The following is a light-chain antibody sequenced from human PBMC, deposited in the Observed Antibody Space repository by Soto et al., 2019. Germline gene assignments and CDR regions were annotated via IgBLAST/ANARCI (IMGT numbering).Light chain of an antibody. J-gene: IGLJ1*01. CDR1: SSDVGGYNY. CDR2: EVS. Sequence: QSVLTQPASVSGSPGQSITISCTGTSSDVGGYNYVSWYQQHPGKAPKLMIYEVSNRPSGVSNRFSCSKSGNTASLTISGLQAEDEADYYCSSYTSSSTYGFGTGTKVTVL. V-gene: IGLV2-14*01. CDR3: SSYTSSSTYG.